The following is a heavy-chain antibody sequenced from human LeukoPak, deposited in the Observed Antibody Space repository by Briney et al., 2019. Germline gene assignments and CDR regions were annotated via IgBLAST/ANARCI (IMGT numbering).Heavy chain of an antibody. J-gene: IGHJ3*02. CDR1: GGSISSYY. Sequence: SETLSLTCTVSGGSISSYYWSWIRQPPGKRLEWIGYIYYSGSTNYNPSLKSRVTISVDTSKNQFSLKLSSVTAADTAVYYCARSTGWLGGAFDIWGQGTMVTVSS. V-gene: IGHV4-59*08. D-gene: IGHD6-19*01. CDR3: ARSTGWLGGAFDI. CDR2: IYYSGST.